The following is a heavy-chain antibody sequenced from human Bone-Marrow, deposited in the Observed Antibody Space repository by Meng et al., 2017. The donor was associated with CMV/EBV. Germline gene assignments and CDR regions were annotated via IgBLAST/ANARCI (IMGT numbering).Heavy chain of an antibody. D-gene: IGHD2-21*02. V-gene: IGHV4-4*07. CDR3: ARASYCGGDCYSLDY. J-gene: IGHJ4*02. Sequence: SGGSISSYYWSWIRQPAGKGLEWIGRIYTSGSTNYNPSLKSRVTMSVDTSKNLFSLMLRYVTAADTALYYCARASYCGGDCYSLDYWGQGTLVTVSS. CDR2: IYTSGST. CDR1: GGSISSYY.